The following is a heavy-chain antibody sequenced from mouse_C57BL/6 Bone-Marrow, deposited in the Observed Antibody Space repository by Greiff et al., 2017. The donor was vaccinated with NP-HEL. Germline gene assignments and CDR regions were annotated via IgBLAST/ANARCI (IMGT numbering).Heavy chain of an antibody. CDR3: ARGKLTRRGYYFDY. CDR2: ISDGGSYT. D-gene: IGHD1-1*01. V-gene: IGHV5-4*03. Sequence: EVKLMESGGGLVKPGGSPKLSCAASGFTFSSYAMSWVRQTPEKRLEWVATISDGGSYTYYPDNVKGRFTISRDNAKNNLYLQMSQLKSEDTAMYYCARGKLTRRGYYFDYWGQGTTLTVSS. J-gene: IGHJ2*01. CDR1: GFTFSSYA.